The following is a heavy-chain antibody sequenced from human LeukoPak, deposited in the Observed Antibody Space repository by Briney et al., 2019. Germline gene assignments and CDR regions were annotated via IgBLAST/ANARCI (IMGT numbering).Heavy chain of an antibody. J-gene: IGHJ4*02. CDR2: ISSSSSYI. CDR1: GFTFSSYS. CDR3: TSSGIAVAGTYY. V-gene: IGHV3-21*01. D-gene: IGHD6-19*01. Sequence: GGSLRLSCAASGFTFSSYSMNWVRQAPGKGLEWVSSISSSSSYIYYADSVKGRFTISRDNAKNSLYLQMNSLRAEDRAVYYCTSSGIAVAGTYYWGQGTLVTVSS.